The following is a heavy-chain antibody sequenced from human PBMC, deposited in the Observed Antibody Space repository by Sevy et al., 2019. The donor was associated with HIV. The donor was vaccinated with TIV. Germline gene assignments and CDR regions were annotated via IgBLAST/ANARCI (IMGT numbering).Heavy chain of an antibody. J-gene: IGHJ4*02. Sequence: SETLSLTCTVSGGSITGSYWWSWVRQPPGKGLEWLGDMYHMGTTNYNPSLKSRVTISVDKSKNQFSLKVNSITAADTAVYYCAAVARTDILGYYFEYWGQGTQVTVSS. CDR1: GGSITGSYW. D-gene: IGHD6-19*01. CDR3: AAVARTDILGYYFEY. CDR2: MYHMGTT. V-gene: IGHV4-4*02.